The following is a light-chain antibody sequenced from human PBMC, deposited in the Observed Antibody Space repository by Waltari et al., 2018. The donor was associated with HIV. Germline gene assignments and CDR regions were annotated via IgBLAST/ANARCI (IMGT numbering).Light chain of an antibody. J-gene: IGLJ2*01. CDR1: NSDIVAYTL. V-gene: IGLV2-23*01. CDR2: ETT. CDR3: SSYARRGGLV. Sequence: QSALTQPASVSGSPGQSITISCSGSNSDIVAYTLVSWYQQFPVKAPKVILYETTRSPSGVSDRYSGAKSGYTACLTIAALEADDEADYYCSSYARRGGLVFGGGTKVTVL.